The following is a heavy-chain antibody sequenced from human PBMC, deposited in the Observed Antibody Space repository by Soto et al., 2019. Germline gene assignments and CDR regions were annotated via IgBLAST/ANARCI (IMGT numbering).Heavy chain of an antibody. CDR2: IIPIFGTA. V-gene: IGHV1-69*06. Sequence: QVQLVQSGAEVKKPGSSVKVSCKASGGTFSSYAISWVRQAPGQGREWMGGIIPIFGTANYAQKFQGRVNITADKPTSTAYMELSSLRSEDTAVYYCARGGNVVVVATPLDYWGQGTLVTVSS. CDR3: ARGGNVVVVATPLDY. CDR1: GGTFSSYA. J-gene: IGHJ4*01. D-gene: IGHD2-15*01.